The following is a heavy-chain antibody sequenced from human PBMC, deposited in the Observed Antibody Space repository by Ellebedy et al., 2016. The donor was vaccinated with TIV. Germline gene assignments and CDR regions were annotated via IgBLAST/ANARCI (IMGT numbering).Heavy chain of an antibody. CDR2: IYYSGSS. V-gene: IGHV4-31*03. CDR3: ARDAYCGGDCRMGGWFDP. Sequence: MPSETLSLTCTVSGGSISSGGYYWSWIRKHPGKGLEWIGYIYYSGSSYYNPSLKSRVTISVDTSKNQFSLKLSSVTAADTAVYYCARDAYCGGDCRMGGWFDPWGQGTLVTVSS. CDR1: GGSISSGGYY. J-gene: IGHJ5*02. D-gene: IGHD2-21*02.